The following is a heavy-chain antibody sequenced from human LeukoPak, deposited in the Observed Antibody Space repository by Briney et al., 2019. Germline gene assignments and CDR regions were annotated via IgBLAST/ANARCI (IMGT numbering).Heavy chain of an antibody. D-gene: IGHD3-22*01. CDR3: ARGSDHYDSSGYRYFDL. CDR1: GGSIRSYF. J-gene: IGHJ2*01. V-gene: IGHV4-59*01. CDR2: IYYSGST. Sequence: SETLSLTCTVSGGSIRSYFWSWVRQPPGRGLEWIGYIYYSGSTNYNPSLKSRFTISVDTSKNQFSLKLSSVTAPDTAVYYCARGSDHYDSSGYRYFDLWGRGTLATVSS.